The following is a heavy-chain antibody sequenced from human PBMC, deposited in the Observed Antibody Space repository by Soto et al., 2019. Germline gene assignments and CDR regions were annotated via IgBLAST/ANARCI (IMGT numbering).Heavy chain of an antibody. CDR2: ISHSGIT. D-gene: IGHD6-6*01. V-gene: IGHV4-4*02. CDR1: GGTITSANC. Sequence: SETLSLTCAVSGGTITSANCWPSVRQPPGGGQARIGEISHSGITNYKASLKSRVTMSVDKTKNDVSLKLTSVTAADTAVYYCASVLRGWFDPWGQGTPVTVSS. CDR3: ASVLRGWFDP. J-gene: IGHJ5*02.